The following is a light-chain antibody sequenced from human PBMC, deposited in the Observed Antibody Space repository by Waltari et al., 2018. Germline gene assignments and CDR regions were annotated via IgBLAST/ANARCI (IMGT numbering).Light chain of an antibody. CDR3: QQYGNSPIT. V-gene: IGKV3-20*01. CDR1: QSVSRSY. CDR2: GAS. J-gene: IGKJ5*01. Sequence: EIVLTQSPGTLSLSPGERATLSCRASQSVSRSYLAWYQQKPGQAPRLLIYGASSRATGIPDRFSGSGSGTDFTLNISRLEPEDFAVYYCQQYGNSPITFGQGTRLEIK.